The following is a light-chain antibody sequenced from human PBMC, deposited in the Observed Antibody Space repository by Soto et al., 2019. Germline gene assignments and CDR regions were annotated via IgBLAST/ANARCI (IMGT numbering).Light chain of an antibody. Sequence: QMNQSSSTVSSTVGNRVTITCRASQSISSWLAWYQQKPGKAPKFLIYDASALESGVPSRFSGSGSGTDFTLTITSLEPEDFAVYYGEQYCSPHSFGGGTKV. CDR2: DAS. CDR1: QSISSW. CDR3: EQYCSPHS. V-gene: IGKV1-5*01. J-gene: IGKJ4*01.